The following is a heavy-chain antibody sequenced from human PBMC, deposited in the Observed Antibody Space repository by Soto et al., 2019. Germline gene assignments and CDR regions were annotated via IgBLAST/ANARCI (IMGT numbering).Heavy chain of an antibody. Sequence: SETLSLTCTVSGGSISSSSYYWGWIRQPPGKGLEWIGSIYYSGSTYYNPSLKSRVTISVDTSKNQFSLKPSSVTAADTAVYYCAGRGDGYKGGYYYYGMDVWGQGTTVTVSS. V-gene: IGHV4-39*01. CDR2: IYYSGST. D-gene: IGHD5-12*01. CDR1: GGSISSSSYY. CDR3: AGRGDGYKGGYYYYGMDV. J-gene: IGHJ6*02.